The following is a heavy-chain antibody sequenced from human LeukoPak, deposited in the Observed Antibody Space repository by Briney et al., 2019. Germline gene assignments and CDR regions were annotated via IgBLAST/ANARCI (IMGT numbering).Heavy chain of an antibody. D-gene: IGHD3-10*01. V-gene: IGHV1-69*05. CDR2: IIPIFGTA. Sequence: SVKVSCKASGGTFSSYAISRVRQAPGQGLEWMGGIIPIFGTANYAQKFQGRVTITTDESTSTAYMELSRLRSDDTAVYYCAKRAVRDDITGGFDYWGQGTLVTVSS. J-gene: IGHJ4*02. CDR1: GGTFSSYA. CDR3: AKRAVRDDITGGFDY.